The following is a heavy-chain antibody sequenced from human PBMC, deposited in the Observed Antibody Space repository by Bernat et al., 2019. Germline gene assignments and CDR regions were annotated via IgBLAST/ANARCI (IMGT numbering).Heavy chain of an antibody. CDR1: GITFSSYG. J-gene: IGHJ6*02. CDR3: AKRQRAGPGYGMDV. Sequence: EVQLLESGGALVQPGGSLRLSCVASGITFSSYGMSWVRQAPGKGLEWVSSIRGSGGGTYYAHSVKGRFTSSRDNSKNTLYLHMNSLRAEDTAVYRCAKRQRAGPGYGMDVWGQGTTVTVSS. CDR2: IRGSGGGT. V-gene: IGHV3-23*01. D-gene: IGHD2-8*02.